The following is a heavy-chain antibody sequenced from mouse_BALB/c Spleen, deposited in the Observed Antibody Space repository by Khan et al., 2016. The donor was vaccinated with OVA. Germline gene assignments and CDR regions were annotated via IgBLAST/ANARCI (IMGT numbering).Heavy chain of an antibody. V-gene: IGHV9-3-1*01. D-gene: IGHD1-1*01. J-gene: IGHJ4*01. CDR2: INTYIGEQ. Sequence: QIQLVQSGPELKKPGETVKISCKASGYTFINYGMNWVQQAPGKGLKWMGWINTYIGEQTNGDAFTGRFAFSLETPASTAYLQINNLKNEDTATDFCARRGCGSTSDALDYWGQGTSVTVSS. CDR1: GYTFINYG. CDR3: ARRGCGSTSDALDY.